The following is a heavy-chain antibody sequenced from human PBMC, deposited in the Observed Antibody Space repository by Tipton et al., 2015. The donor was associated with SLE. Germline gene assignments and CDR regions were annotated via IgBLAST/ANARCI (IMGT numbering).Heavy chain of an antibody. V-gene: IGHV4-34*01. D-gene: IGHD2-15*01. CDR1: GGSFSGYY. Sequence: TLSLTCAVYGGSFSGYYWSWIRQPPGKGVEWIGEINHSGSTNYNPSLKSRVTISVDTSKNQFSLKLSSVTAADTAVYYCARQDILVVVAATRGAFDIWGQGTMVTVSS. CDR2: INHSGST. J-gene: IGHJ3*02. CDR3: ARQDILVVVAATRGAFDI.